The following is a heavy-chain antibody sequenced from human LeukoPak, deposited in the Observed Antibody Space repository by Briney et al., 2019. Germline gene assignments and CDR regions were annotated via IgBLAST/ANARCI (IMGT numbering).Heavy chain of an antibody. Sequence: AAVKVSCKASRYTFTGYYMHWVRPAPGQGLEWRGWINPNSGGTKDAQKLEGRVTMTRDKSIRTAYMEQSRLRYADTAVYYCARAQHSSSWYIDSWGQGTLVTVSS. CDR3: ARAQHSSSWYIDS. J-gene: IGHJ4*02. CDR2: INPNSGGT. CDR1: RYTFTGYY. D-gene: IGHD6-13*01. V-gene: IGHV1-2*02.